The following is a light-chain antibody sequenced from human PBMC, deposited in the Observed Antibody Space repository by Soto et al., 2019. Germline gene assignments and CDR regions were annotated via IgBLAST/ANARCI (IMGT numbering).Light chain of an antibody. V-gene: IGLV2-14*03. CDR2: DVS. J-gene: IGLJ3*02. Sequence: QSVLTQPASLSGSPGQSITISCTGTSSDIGSSNYVFWYQQHPGKAPKLMIFDVSYRPSGISDRFSGSKSGNTASLTISGLQPEDEADYYCSSYGASSTLFGGGTQLTVL. CDR1: SSDIGSSNY. CDR3: SSYGASSTL.